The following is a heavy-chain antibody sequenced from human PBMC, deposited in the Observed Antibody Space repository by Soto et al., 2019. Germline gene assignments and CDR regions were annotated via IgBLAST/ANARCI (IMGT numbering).Heavy chain of an antibody. CDR3: ASEFDGSGRYFDY. CDR2: IWSHGNAE. CDR1: GFIFITYG. Sequence: GWSLRLSCAASGFIFITYGMNWVRQAPGKGLEWVALIWSHGNAERYADSVRGRFTISRDNSKNTLYLQMNSLRAEDTAVYYCASEFDGSGRYFDYWGQGTLVTVSS. V-gene: IGHV3-33*01. J-gene: IGHJ4*02. D-gene: IGHD2-2*03.